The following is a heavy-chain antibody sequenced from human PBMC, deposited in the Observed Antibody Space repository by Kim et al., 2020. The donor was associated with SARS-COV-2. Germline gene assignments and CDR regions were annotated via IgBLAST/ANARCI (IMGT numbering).Heavy chain of an antibody. CDR2: ISGSGGST. D-gene: IGHD3-22*01. CDR3: VELQLPYYYDSSGYYRGDAFDI. V-gene: IGHV3-23*01. J-gene: IGHJ3*02. CDR1: GFTFSSYA. Sequence: GGSLRLSCAASGFTFSSYAMSWVRQAPGKGLEWVSAISGSGGSTYYADSVKGRFTISRDNSKNTLYLQMNSLRAEDTAVYYCVELQLPYYYDSSGYYRGDAFDIWGQGTMVTVSS.